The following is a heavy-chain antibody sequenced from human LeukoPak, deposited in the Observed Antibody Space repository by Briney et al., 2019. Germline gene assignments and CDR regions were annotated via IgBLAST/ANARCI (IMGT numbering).Heavy chain of an antibody. CDR1: GFTFSSYA. V-gene: IGHV3-23*01. CDR3: AKDLRVTISFDMDV. J-gene: IGHJ6*02. CDR2: ISGSGGTK. D-gene: IGHD4-17*01. Sequence: GGSLRLSCAASGFTFSSYAMSWVRQAPGKGLEWVSGISGSGGTKYSTDSVKGRFTISRDNSKNTLYLQMNSLRAEDTAVYYCAKDLRVTISFDMDVWGQGTTVTVSS.